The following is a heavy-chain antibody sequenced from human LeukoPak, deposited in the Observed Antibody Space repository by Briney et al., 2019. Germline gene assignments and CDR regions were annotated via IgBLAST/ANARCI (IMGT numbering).Heavy chain of an antibody. V-gene: IGHV4-39*01. CDR2: IYYAGDT. CDR1: GGPVSSSSYY. J-gene: IGHJ4*02. Sequence: PSGTLSLTCTVSGGPVSSSSYYWGWVRQSPEKGLECIGTIYYAGDTYYNPSLESRLTISVDTSKNQFSLKLRSVTAADTAVYYCATWDSGRYSQIDNWGQGTLVPVSS. CDR3: ATWDSGRYSQIDN. D-gene: IGHD1-26*01.